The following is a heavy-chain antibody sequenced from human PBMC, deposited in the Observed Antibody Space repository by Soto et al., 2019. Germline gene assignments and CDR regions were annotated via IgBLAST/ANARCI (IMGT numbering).Heavy chain of an antibody. V-gene: IGHV3-30*18. CDR1: GFTFSSYG. J-gene: IGHJ3*02. D-gene: IGHD3-22*01. CDR3: AKEVRYYYDSRGVDAFDI. Sequence: QVQLVESGGGVVQPGRSLRLSCAASGFTFSSYGMHWVRQAPGKGLEWVAVISYHGSDQYYAVSVKGRYTISRDNSKNTVHLQMNSLRAEDTAVYYCAKEVRYYYDSRGVDAFDIWGQGTVVTVSS. CDR2: ISYHGSDQ.